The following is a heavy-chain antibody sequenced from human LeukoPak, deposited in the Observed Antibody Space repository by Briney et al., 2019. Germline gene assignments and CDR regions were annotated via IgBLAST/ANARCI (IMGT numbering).Heavy chain of an antibody. V-gene: IGHV4-59*01. J-gene: IGHJ5*02. D-gene: IGHD5-24*01. CDR3: TRRRDGNWFDP. Sequence: SETLSLTCTVSGGSISYYYWSWIRQPPGKGLEWIGYIYYSGSTNYNPSLKSRVTISVDTSKNQFSLKLSSVTAADTAVYYCTRRRDGNWFDPWGQGTLVTVSS. CDR2: IYYSGST. CDR1: GGSISYYY.